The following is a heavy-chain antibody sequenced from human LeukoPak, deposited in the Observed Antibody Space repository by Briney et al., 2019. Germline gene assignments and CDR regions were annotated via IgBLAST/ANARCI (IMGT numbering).Heavy chain of an antibody. CDR3: TRVGMVRGLIVMSYYGTDV. CDR1: GYSTISVAY. V-gene: IGHV4-38-2*02. D-gene: IGHD3-10*01. J-gene: IGHJ6*02. CDR2: IYHSGTT. Sequence: SETLSLTCTVSGYSTISVAYWACLHQPPGKGLEWIGHIYHSGTTSYNLSLKSRVTISVDTSNNQFSLKLSSVTAAETAVYYCTRVGMVRGLIVMSYYGTDVWGQGTTVTVSS.